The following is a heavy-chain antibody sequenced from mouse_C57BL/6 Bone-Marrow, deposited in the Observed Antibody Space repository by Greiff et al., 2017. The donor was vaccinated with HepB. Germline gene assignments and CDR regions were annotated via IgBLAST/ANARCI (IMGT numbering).Heavy chain of an antibody. CDR3: ARAIYYDYPWVAY. CDR2: IHPNSGST. Sequence: QVQLQQPGAELVKPGASVKLSCKASGYTFTSYWMHWVKQRPGQGLEWIGMIHPNSGSTNYNEKFKSKATLTVDKSSSTAYMQLSSLTSEDSAVYYGARAIYYDYPWVAYGGQGTLVTVSA. J-gene: IGHJ3*01. V-gene: IGHV1-64*01. CDR1: GYTFTSYW. D-gene: IGHD2-4*01.